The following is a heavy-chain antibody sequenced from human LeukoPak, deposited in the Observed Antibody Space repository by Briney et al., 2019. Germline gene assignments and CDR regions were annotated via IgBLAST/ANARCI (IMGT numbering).Heavy chain of an antibody. CDR1: GXTFSSYW. Sequence: PGGSLRLSCAASGXTFSSYWMSWVRQAPGKGLEWVANIKQDGSEKYYVDSVKGRFTISRDNAKNSLYLQMNSLRAEDTAVYYCAKERGKITMVRGVPDYWGQGTLVTVSS. V-gene: IGHV3-7*05. CDR2: IKQDGSEK. D-gene: IGHD3-10*01. J-gene: IGHJ4*02. CDR3: AKERGKITMVRGVPDY.